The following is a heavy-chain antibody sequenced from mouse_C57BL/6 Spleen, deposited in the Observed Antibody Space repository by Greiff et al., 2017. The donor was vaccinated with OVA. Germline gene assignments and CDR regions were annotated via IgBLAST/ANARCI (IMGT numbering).Heavy chain of an antibody. Sequence: VQLQQSGAELAKPGASVKLSCKASGYTFTSYWMHWVKQRPGQGLEWIGYINPSSGYTKYNQKFKDKATLTADKSSSTANMQLSSLTYEDSAVYYCARSEAMVTYYFDYWGQGTTLTVSS. D-gene: IGHD2-2*01. CDR1: GYTFTSYW. CDR2: INPSSGYT. J-gene: IGHJ2*01. CDR3: ARSEAMVTYYFDY. V-gene: IGHV1-7*01.